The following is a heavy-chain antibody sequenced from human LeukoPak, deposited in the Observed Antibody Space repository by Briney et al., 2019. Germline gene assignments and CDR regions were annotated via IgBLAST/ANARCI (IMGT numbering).Heavy chain of an antibody. J-gene: IGHJ4*02. V-gene: IGHV3-30*04. Sequence: GGSLRLSCAASGFTFSSYAMHWVRQAPGKGLEWVAVISYDGSNKYYADSVKGRFTISRDNSKNTLYLQMNSLRAEDTAVYYCARTFELGYCSGGSCPNKYFDYWGQGTLVTVSS. D-gene: IGHD2-15*01. CDR1: GFTFSSYA. CDR3: ARTFELGYCSGGSCPNKYFDY. CDR2: ISYDGSNK.